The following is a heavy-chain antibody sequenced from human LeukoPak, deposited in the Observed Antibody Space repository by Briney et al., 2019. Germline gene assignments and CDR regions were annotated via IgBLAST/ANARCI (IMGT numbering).Heavy chain of an antibody. CDR3: ARDRGYSGYDEGVDY. V-gene: IGHV3-21*01. D-gene: IGHD5-12*01. Sequence: PGGSLRLSCAASGFTFSSYSMNWVRQAPGKGLEWVSSISGSGAYIFYADSVKGRFTISRDNSKNTLYLQMNSLRAEDTAVYYCARDRGYSGYDEGVDYWGQGTLVTVSS. CDR1: GFTFSSYS. J-gene: IGHJ4*02. CDR2: ISGSGAYI.